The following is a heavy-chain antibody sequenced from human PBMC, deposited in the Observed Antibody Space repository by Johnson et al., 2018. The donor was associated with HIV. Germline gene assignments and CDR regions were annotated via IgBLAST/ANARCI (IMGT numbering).Heavy chain of an antibody. Sequence: VQLVESGGGLVQPGGSLRLSCAASAFNFDTSWMAWVRQAPGKGLEWVAHIKDDGSEKYYVDSVKGRFTISRDNSKNTLYLQMNSLRVEDTAVYYCVSVRVGAFDIWGQGAMVTVSS. D-gene: IGHD3-16*01. CDR1: AFNFDTSW. J-gene: IGHJ3*02. V-gene: IGHV3-7*02. CDR3: VSVRVGAFDI. CDR2: IKDDGSEK.